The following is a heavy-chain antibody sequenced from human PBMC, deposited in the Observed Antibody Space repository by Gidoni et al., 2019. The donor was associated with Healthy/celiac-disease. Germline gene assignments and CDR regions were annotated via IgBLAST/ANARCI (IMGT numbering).Heavy chain of an antibody. J-gene: IGHJ6*02. Sequence: QVQLQESGPGLVKPSETLSLTCAVSGYSISSGYYWGWIRQPPGKGLEWIGSIYHSGSPYYNPSLKSRVTISVDTSKNQFSLKLSSVTAADTAVYYCARVMSLIGGMDVWGQGTTVTVSS. V-gene: IGHV4-38-2*01. D-gene: IGHD3-16*01. CDR2: IYHSGSP. CDR3: ARVMSLIGGMDV. CDR1: GYSISSGYY.